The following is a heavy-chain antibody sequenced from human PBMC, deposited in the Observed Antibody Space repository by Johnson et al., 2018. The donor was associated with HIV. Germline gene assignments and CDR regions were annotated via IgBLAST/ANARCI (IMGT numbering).Heavy chain of an antibody. CDR2: IKSKTDGGTT. CDR1: GFTFSNAW. CDR3: TTAAARFRLGSAFDI. J-gene: IGHJ3*02. Sequence: VQLVESGGGLVQPGGSLRLSCAASGFTFSNAWMSWVRQAPGKGLEWVGRIKSKTDGGTTDYAAPVKGRFTISRDDSKNTLYLQMNSLKTEDTAVYYCTTAAARFRLGSAFDIWGQGTMVTVSS. D-gene: IGHD6-6*01. V-gene: IGHV3-15*01.